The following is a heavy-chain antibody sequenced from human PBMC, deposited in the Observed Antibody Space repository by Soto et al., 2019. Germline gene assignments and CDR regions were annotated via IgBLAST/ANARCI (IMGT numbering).Heavy chain of an antibody. D-gene: IGHD1-1*01. CDR3: AKYVGWPQHYFDY. Sequence: EVQLLESGGGLVQPGGSLRLSCAASGFTFSSYAMSWVRQAPGKGLEWVSAISGSGGSTHYADSVKGRFTISRDNSKNTLYLQMNSLRAEDTAVYYCAKYVGWPQHYFDYWGQGTLVTVSS. J-gene: IGHJ4*02. V-gene: IGHV3-23*01. CDR2: ISGSGGST. CDR1: GFTFSSYA.